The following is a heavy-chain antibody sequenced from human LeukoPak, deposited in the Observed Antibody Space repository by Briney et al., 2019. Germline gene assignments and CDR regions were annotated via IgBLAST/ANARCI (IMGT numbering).Heavy chain of an antibody. J-gene: IGHJ4*02. Sequence: GESLKISCKGSGYSFTNYWIGWVRQMPGKGLEWMGIIYPGDSDTRYSPSFQGQVIISADKSINTAYLQWSSLKASDTAMYYCASTYSSSWYGSFDYWGQGTLVTVSS. D-gene: IGHD6-13*01. CDR2: IYPGDSDT. V-gene: IGHV5-51*01. CDR3: ASTYSSSWYGSFDY. CDR1: GYSFTNYW.